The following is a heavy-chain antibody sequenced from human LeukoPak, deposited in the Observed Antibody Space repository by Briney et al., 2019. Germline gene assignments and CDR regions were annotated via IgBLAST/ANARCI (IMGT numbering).Heavy chain of an antibody. J-gene: IGHJ5*02. CDR3: AREGDVVADVNWFDP. D-gene: IGHD2-15*01. V-gene: IGHV1-2*02. Sequence: ASVKVSCKASGYTFAGHYLHWVRQAPGQGLEWMGWVDPISGASTYAQKFQGRVTMTRDTSITTAYMELSGLRSDDTAVYYCAREGDVVADVNWFDPWGQGTLVTVSS. CDR1: GYTFAGHY. CDR2: VDPISGAS.